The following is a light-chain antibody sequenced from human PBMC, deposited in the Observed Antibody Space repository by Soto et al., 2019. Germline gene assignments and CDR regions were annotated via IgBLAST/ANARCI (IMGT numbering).Light chain of an antibody. V-gene: IGKV1-33*01. J-gene: IGKJ4*01. CDR3: QQYDNLVT. Sequence: DIQMTQSPSSLSASVGDRVTITCQASQDIRKYLNWYQQKPGKAPNLLFYDRSNLETGVPSRFSGSGSGTDFTFTISSLQPEDIATYYSQQYDNLVTFGGGTKVEIK. CDR2: DRS. CDR1: QDIRKY.